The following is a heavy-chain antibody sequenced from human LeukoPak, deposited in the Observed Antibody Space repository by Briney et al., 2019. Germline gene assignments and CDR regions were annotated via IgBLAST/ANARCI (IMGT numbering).Heavy chain of an antibody. CDR2: INHSGST. V-gene: IGHV4-34*01. J-gene: IGHJ6*02. CDR3: ARDQITMIANYYYHYGMDV. CDR1: GGSFSGYY. D-gene: IGHD3-22*01. Sequence: SETLSLTCAVYGGSFSGYYWSWIRQPPGKGLEWIGEINHSGSTNYNPSLKSRVTISVDTSKNQFSLKLSSVTAADTAVYYCARDQITMIANYYYHYGMDVWGQGTTVTVSS.